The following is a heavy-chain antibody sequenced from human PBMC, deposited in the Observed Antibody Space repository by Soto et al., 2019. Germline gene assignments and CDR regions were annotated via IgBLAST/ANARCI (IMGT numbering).Heavy chain of an antibody. V-gene: IGHV4-39*01. Sequence: APETLSLTCTFSGRSISSSSYYWGWIRQPPGKGLEWIGSIYYSGSTSYNPSLKSRVTISVDTSKNQFSLKLSSVTATDTAFYYCARARSASGSLYFDYWGQGTMVTVSS. J-gene: IGHJ4*02. CDR2: IYYSGST. CDR1: GRSISSSSYY. D-gene: IGHD3-10*01. CDR3: ARARSASGSLYFDY.